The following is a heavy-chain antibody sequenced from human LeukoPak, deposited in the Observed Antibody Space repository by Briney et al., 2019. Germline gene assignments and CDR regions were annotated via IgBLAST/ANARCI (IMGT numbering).Heavy chain of an antibody. D-gene: IGHD5-24*01. CDR2: IEIGSGNT. J-gene: IGHJ4*02. CDR3: ARDYKYAFDN. Sequence: PGGSLRLSCAASGFTFSDYSMNWVRQAPGKGLEWISYIEIGSGNTNYADSVKGRFTISGDKAKNSLYLQMNSLRVEDTAVYYCARDYKYAFDNWGQGTLVTVSS. V-gene: IGHV3-48*01. CDR1: GFTFSDYS.